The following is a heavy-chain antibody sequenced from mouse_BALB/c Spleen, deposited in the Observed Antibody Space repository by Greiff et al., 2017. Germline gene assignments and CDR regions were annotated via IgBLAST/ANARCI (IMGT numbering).Heavy chain of an antibody. CDR2: ILPGSGST. J-gene: IGHJ4*01. D-gene: IGHD2-3*01. V-gene: IGHV1-9*01. CDR1: GYTFSSYW. Sequence: QVQLQQSGAELMKPGASVKISCKATGYTFSSYWIEWVKQRPGHGLEWIGEILPGSGSTNYNEKFKGKATFTADTSSNTAYMQLSSLTSEDSAVYYGAREDRNPKYDNAMDYWGQGTSVTVSS. CDR3: AREDRNPKYDNAMDY.